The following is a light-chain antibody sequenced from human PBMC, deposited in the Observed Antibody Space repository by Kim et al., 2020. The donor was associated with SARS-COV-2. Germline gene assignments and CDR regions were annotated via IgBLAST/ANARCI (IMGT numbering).Light chain of an antibody. V-gene: IGKV3-15*01. CDR1: QSISSN. CDR3: QQYDKWPLT. CDR2: GAS. Sequence: VSPGERATLSCRASQSISSNLAWYQQKPGQAPRLLIYGASTRATGIPARFSGSGSGTEFTLTISSLQSEDFAVYYCQQYDKWPLTFGGGTKVDIK. J-gene: IGKJ4*01.